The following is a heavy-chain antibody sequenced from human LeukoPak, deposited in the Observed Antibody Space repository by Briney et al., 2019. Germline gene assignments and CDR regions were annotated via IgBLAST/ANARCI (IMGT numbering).Heavy chain of an antibody. CDR3: AKDDVVGATLFPSYYYYYGMDV. D-gene: IGHD1-26*01. J-gene: IGHJ6*04. V-gene: IGHV3-48*03. CDR2: ISSSGSTI. Sequence: PGGSLRLSCAASGFTFSSYEMNWVRQAPGKGLEWVSYISSSGSTIYYADSVKGRFTISRDNSKNTLYLQMNSLRAEDTAVCYCAKDDVVGATLFPSYYYYYGMDVWGKGTTVTVSS. CDR1: GFTFSSYE.